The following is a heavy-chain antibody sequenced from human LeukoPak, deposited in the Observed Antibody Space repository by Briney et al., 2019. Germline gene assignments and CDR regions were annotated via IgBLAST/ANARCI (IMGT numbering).Heavy chain of an antibody. CDR2: ISAYNGNT. CDR1: GYTFTSYS. V-gene: IGHV1-18*01. Sequence: RGASVKVSCKASGYTFTSYSISWVRQAPGQRLEWMGGISAYNGNTNYAQKLQGRVTITTATSTSIASMELRSLRSDDTAVYYCARARPSDYYGMDVWGQGTTVTVSS. CDR3: ARARPSDYYGMDV. J-gene: IGHJ6*02.